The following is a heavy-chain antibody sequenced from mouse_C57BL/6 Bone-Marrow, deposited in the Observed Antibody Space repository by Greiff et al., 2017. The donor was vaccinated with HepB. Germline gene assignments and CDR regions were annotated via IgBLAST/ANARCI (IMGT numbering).Heavy chain of an antibody. V-gene: IGHV3-6*01. D-gene: IGHD1-1*01. CDR2: ISYDGSN. CDR3: AREGIVATYYFDY. J-gene: IGHJ2*01. Sequence: EVQLQQSGPGLVKPSQSLSLTCSVTGYSITSGYYWNWIRQFPGNKLEWMGYISYDGSNNYNPSLKNRISITRDTSKNQFFLKLNSVTTEDTATYYCAREGIVATYYFDYWGQGTTLTVSS. CDR1: GYSITSGYY.